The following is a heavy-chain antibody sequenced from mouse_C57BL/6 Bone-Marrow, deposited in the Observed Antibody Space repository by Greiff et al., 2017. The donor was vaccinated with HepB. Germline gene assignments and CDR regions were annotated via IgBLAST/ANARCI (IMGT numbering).Heavy chain of an antibody. D-gene: IGHD4-1*01. CDR2: IYPRSGNT. J-gene: IGHJ2*01. Sequence: VQLQQSGAELARPGASVKLSCKASGYTFTSYGISWVKLRTGQGLEWIGEIYPRSGNTYYNEKFKGKATLTADKSSSTAYMELRSLTSEDSAVYFCAMEANWYYFDYWGQGTTLTVSS. V-gene: IGHV1-81*01. CDR1: GYTFTSYG. CDR3: AMEANWYYFDY.